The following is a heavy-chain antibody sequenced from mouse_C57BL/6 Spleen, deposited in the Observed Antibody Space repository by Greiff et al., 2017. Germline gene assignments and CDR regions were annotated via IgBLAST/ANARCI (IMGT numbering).Heavy chain of an antibody. CDR3: ARNPYDGYYEGYFDY. J-gene: IGHJ2*01. CDR2: IYPSDSET. D-gene: IGHD2-3*01. V-gene: IGHV1-61*01. Sequence: QVQLQQPGAELVRPGSSVKLSCKASGYTFTSYWMDWVKQRPGQGLEWIGNIYPSDSETHYNQKFKDKATLTVDKSSSTAFMQLSSLTSEDSAVYYCARNPYDGYYEGYFDYWGQGTTLTVSS. CDR1: GYTFTSYW.